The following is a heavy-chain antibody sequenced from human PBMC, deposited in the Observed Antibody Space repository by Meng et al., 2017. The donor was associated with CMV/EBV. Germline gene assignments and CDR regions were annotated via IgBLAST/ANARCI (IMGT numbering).Heavy chain of an antibody. CDR1: GFTFSSYD. CDR2: IGTAGDT. V-gene: IGHV3-13*03. CDR3: ARAAYYDFWSGYWGDAFDI. Sequence: GESLKISCAACGFTFSSYDMHWVRQATGKGLEWVSAIGTAGDTYYPGSVKGQFTISRENAKNSLYLQMNSLRAGDTAVYYCARAAYYDFWSGYWGDAFDIWGQGTMVTVSS. D-gene: IGHD3-3*01. J-gene: IGHJ3*02.